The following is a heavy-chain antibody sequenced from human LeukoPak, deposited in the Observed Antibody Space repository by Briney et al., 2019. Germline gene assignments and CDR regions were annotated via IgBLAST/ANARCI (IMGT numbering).Heavy chain of an antibody. CDR3: AYHGSGSYNWFDP. D-gene: IGHD3-10*01. CDR1: GGSVSSGSYY. J-gene: IGHJ5*02. V-gene: IGHV4-61*01. Sequence: PSETLSLTCTVSGGSVSSGSYYWSWIRQPPGKGLRGIGYIYYSGSTNYNPSLKSRVTISVDTSKNQFSLKLSSVTAADTAVYYCAYHGSGSYNWFDPWGQGTLVTVSS. CDR2: IYYSGST.